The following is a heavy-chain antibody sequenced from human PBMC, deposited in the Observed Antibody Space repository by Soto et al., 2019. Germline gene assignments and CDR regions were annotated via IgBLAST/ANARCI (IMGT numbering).Heavy chain of an antibody. CDR1: RVAFSKFI. Sequence: SVKVSCKASRVAFSKFIVTWVRQAPGLGLEWVGGIIPIFGTANYAQKFQGRVTITADESTSTSYVEVNNLRSEDTAVYYCAKVRYSSPMGYYYGMDVWGQGTTVTVSS. J-gene: IGHJ6*02. D-gene: IGHD6-19*01. V-gene: IGHV1-69*13. CDR3: AKVRYSSPMGYYYGMDV. CDR2: IIPIFGTA.